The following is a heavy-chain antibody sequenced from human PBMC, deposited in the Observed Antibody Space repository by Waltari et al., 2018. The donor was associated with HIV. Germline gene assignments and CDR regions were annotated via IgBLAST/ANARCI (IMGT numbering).Heavy chain of an antibody. J-gene: IGHJ4*02. V-gene: IGHV3-21*01. CDR2: IASSSPTYI. Sequence: DVQLVESGGGLVKPGGSLRLSCAASGFTFRGYIMTWVRQAPGKGLEWVASIASSSPTYIYYADSVRGRFTISRDNAKNSLYLQMNNLRAEDTAVYYCAGEMATVYVDYWGQGTLVTVSS. D-gene: IGHD5-12*01. CDR1: GFTFRGYI. CDR3: AGEMATVYVDY.